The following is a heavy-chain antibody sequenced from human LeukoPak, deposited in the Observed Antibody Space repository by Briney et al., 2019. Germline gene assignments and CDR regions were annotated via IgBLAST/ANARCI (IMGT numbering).Heavy chain of an antibody. CDR1: GYSFTSYW. Sequence: GGSLKISCKGSGYSFTSYWIGWGRQVPGKGLEWMGIIYPGDSDTRYSPSFQRQVTISADKSISTAYLQWSSLKASDTAMYYCARGFGTVTTSHFDYWGQGTLVTVSS. CDR2: IYPGDSDT. J-gene: IGHJ4*02. V-gene: IGHV5-51*01. CDR3: ARGFGTVTTSHFDY. D-gene: IGHD4-11*01.